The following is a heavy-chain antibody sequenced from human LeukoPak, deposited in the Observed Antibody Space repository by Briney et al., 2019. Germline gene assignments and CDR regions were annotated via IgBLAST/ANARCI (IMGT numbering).Heavy chain of an antibody. Sequence: SETLSLTCTVSGGSISSGGYYWSWIRQHPGTGLEWIGYIYYSGSTYYNPSLKSRVTISVDTSKNQSSLKLSSVTAADTAVYYCARGYSGYDYPDYWGQGTLVTVSS. J-gene: IGHJ4*02. CDR1: GGSISSGGYY. CDR3: ARGYSGYDYPDY. D-gene: IGHD5-12*01. V-gene: IGHV4-31*03. CDR2: IYYSGST.